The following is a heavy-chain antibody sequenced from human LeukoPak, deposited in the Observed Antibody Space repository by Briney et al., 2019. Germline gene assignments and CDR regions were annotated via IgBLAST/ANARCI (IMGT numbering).Heavy chain of an antibody. Sequence: SVKVSCKASGGTFSSYAISWVRQAPGQGLEWMGGIIPIFGTANYAQKFQGRVTITADESTSTAYLELSSLRSEDTAVYYCARVAGERWLREDAFDIWGQGTMVTVSS. CDR2: IIPIFGTA. CDR3: ARVAGERWLREDAFDI. D-gene: IGHD5-12*01. J-gene: IGHJ3*02. CDR1: GGTFSSYA. V-gene: IGHV1-69*01.